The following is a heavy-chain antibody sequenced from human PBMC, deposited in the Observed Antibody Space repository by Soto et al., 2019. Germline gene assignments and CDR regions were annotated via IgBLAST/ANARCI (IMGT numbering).Heavy chain of an antibody. Sequence: KTSETLSLTCAVSGGSISSGGYSWSWIRQPPGKGLEWIGYIYHSGSTYYNPSLKSRVTISVDTSKNQFSLKLNSVTAADTAVYYCARWADYDSSGYYFLDYWGQGTLVTVSS. CDR2: IYHSGST. J-gene: IGHJ4*02. CDR3: ARWADYDSSGYYFLDY. CDR1: GGSISSGGYS. V-gene: IGHV4-30-2*05. D-gene: IGHD3-22*01.